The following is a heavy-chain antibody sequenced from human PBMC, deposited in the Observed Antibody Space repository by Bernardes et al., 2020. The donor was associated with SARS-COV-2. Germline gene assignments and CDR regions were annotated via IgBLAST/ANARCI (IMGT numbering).Heavy chain of an antibody. Sequence: ASVKVSCKASGYTFTSYGISWVRQAPGQGLEWMGWISAYNGNTNYAQKLQGRVTMTTDTSTSTAYMELRSLRSDDTAVYYCAGAPSSSWYNWFDPWGQGTLVTVSS. CDR3: AGAPSSSWYNWFDP. CDR2: ISAYNGNT. D-gene: IGHD6-13*01. V-gene: IGHV1-18*01. J-gene: IGHJ5*02. CDR1: GYTFTSYG.